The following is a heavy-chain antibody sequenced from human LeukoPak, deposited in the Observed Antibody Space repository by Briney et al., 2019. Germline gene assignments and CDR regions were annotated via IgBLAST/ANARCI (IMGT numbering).Heavy chain of an antibody. V-gene: IGHV1-69*13. Sequence: ASVKVSCKASGGTFSSYAISWVRQDPGQGLEWMGEIIPIFCTANYAQKFQGSVTITADESTSTAYMELSSLRSEDTAVYYCARGPEVRCSGGSCYSTPESDCMDVWDKGTTVTVSS. J-gene: IGHJ6*04. CDR1: GGTFSSYA. CDR2: IIPIFCTA. D-gene: IGHD2-15*01. CDR3: ARGPEVRCSGGSCYSTPESDCMDV.